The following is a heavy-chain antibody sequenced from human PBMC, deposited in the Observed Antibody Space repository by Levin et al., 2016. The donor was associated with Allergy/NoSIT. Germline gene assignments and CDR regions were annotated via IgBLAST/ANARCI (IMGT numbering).Heavy chain of an antibody. CDR2: INDSGDSP. J-gene: IGHJ5*02. Sequence: GGSLRLSCAASGFTFSSYAMTWVRQAPGKGLEWVSTINDSGDSPYYADSVKGRFTISRDNSKKTLYLQMNSLTAEDTAIYYCAKGSSAVVSYSNPDHWGQGTLVTVSS. CDR1: GFTFSSYA. CDR3: AKGSSAVVSYSNPDH. D-gene: IGHD4-11*01. V-gene: IGHV3-23*01.